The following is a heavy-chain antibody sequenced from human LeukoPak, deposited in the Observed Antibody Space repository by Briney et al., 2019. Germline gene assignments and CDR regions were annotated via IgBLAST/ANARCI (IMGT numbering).Heavy chain of an antibody. J-gene: IGHJ3*02. CDR1: GYTFTSYG. V-gene: IGHV1-18*01. CDR3: ARGGRWELLRPYAFDI. CDR2: ISSYNGHT. Sequence: ASVKVSCKASGYTFTSYGISWVRQAPGQGLEWTGWISSYNGHTNYAQKVQGRVTMTTDTSTSTAYMELRNLRSDDTAVYYCARGGRWELLRPYAFDIWGQGTMVTVSS. D-gene: IGHD1-26*01.